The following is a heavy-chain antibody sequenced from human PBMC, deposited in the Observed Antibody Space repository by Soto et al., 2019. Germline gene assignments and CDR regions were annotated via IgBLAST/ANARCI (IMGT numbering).Heavy chain of an antibody. D-gene: IGHD2-15*01. CDR3: ARERRGTLAAYDY. J-gene: IGHJ4*02. V-gene: IGHV1-69*01. CDR2: LRAIGGRA. Sequence: QVQLVQSGAEVKKPGSSVKVSCKSSGDSFNTYTITWVRQAPGQGLEWMGGLRAIGGRASYAQKFQGSVIITADAPTSTDYMQLTSLTYDDTATYYWARERRGTLAAYDYWGQGTLVSVSS. CDR1: GDSFNTYT.